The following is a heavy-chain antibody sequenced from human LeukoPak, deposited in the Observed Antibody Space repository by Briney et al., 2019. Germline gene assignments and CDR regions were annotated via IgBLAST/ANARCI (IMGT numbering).Heavy chain of an antibody. Sequence: GGSLRLSCAASGFTFTTYSMNWVRQAPGKGPEWVSYISGSSSTIYYADSVKGRFTISRDSDKNSLYLQMNGLRDEDTAVYYCASGWYYDSSGYYVDAFDFWGQGTMVTVSS. J-gene: IGHJ3*01. CDR1: GFTFTTYS. D-gene: IGHD3-22*01. V-gene: IGHV3-48*02. CDR2: ISGSSSTI. CDR3: ASGWYYDSSGYYVDAFDF.